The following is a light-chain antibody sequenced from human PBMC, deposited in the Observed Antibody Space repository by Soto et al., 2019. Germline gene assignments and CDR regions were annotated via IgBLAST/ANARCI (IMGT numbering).Light chain of an antibody. CDR3: QQSGSSPWM. CDR2: GAS. V-gene: IGKV3-20*01. J-gene: IGKJ1*01. CDR1: QSVSNNY. Sequence: DIILSQARRTRKQCSARRSTLSYQASQSVSNNYLAWYQQKPGQAPRLLIYGASNRATGIPDRFSGRGSGTDITRNSSRVEAEDIAVDSFQQSGSSPWMFGPGTKVDI.